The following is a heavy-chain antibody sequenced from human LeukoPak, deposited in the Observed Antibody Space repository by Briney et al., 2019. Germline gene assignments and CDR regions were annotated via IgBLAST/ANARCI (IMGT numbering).Heavy chain of an antibody. CDR2: ISSSSSYI. J-gene: IGHJ4*02. CDR1: GFTFSSYA. V-gene: IGHV3-21*01. CDR3: ARDRLSSTSLDY. Sequence: GGSLRLSCAASGFTFSSYAMSWVRQAPGKGLEWVSAISSSSSYIYYADSVKGRFTISRDNAKNSLYLQMNSLRAEDTAVYYCARDRLSSTSLDYWGQGTLVTVSS. D-gene: IGHD2-2*01.